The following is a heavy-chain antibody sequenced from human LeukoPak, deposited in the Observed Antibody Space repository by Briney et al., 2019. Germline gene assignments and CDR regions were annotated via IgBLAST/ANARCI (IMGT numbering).Heavy chain of an antibody. CDR1: GYTFTSYG. Sequence: SVKVSCKASGYTFTSYGISWVRQAPGQGLEWMGGIIPIFGTSNYAQKFQGRVTITADKSTSTTYMELSSLRSEDTAVYYCARDRYYDFWSGSHYFDYWGQGTLVTVSS. V-gene: IGHV1-69*06. J-gene: IGHJ4*02. CDR3: ARDRYYDFWSGSHYFDY. D-gene: IGHD3-3*01. CDR2: IIPIFGTS.